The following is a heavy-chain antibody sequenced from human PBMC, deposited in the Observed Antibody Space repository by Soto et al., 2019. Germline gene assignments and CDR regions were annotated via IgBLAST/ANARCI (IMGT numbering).Heavy chain of an antibody. CDR2: ISAYNGNT. CDR3: ARGVKVGTTSLWMDV. D-gene: IGHD1-26*01. Sequence: QVQLVQSGAEVKKPGASVKVSCKASGYTFTNYGISWVRQAPGQGREWMGWISAYNGNTNYAQKFQERVTMTTDTFTGTVYMELRSLRSDHTAGFYWARGVKVGTTSLWMDVWGQGTTVTVSS. CDR1: GYTFTNYG. V-gene: IGHV1-18*01. J-gene: IGHJ6*02.